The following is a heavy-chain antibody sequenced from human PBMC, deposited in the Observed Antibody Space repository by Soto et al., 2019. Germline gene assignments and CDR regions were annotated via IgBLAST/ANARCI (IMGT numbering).Heavy chain of an antibody. V-gene: IGHV3-74*01. D-gene: IGHD3-10*01. CDR3: ARAGSYRFDY. J-gene: IGHJ4*02. Sequence: GGSLRLSCAASGFTFSTYAMSWVRQPPGKGLEWVSRINAGGTSISYADSVKGRFTISRDNAKNTLYLQMDGLGVDDTAVYYCARAGSYRFDYWGLGTLVTVSS. CDR2: INAGGTSI. CDR1: GFTFSTYA.